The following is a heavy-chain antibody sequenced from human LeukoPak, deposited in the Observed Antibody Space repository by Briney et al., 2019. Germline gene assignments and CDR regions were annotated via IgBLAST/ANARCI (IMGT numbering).Heavy chain of an antibody. CDR1: GFTFSSYW. V-gene: IGHV3-74*01. J-gene: IGHJ6*03. Sequence: PGGSLRLSCAASGFTFSSYWMHWVRQAPGKGLVWVSRINSDGSSTSYADSVKGRFTISRDNAKNTLCLQMNSLRAEDTAVYYCARWTGGNWLSYYYMDVWGKGTTVTVSS. CDR3: ARWTGGNWLSYYYMDV. CDR2: INSDGSST. D-gene: IGHD4-23*01.